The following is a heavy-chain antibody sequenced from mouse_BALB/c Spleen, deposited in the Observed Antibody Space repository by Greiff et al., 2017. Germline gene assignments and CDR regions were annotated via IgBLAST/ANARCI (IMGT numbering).Heavy chain of an antibody. D-gene: IGHD2-1*01. CDR1: GFNIKDYY. Sequence: DVKLQESGAELVRPGALVKLSCKASGFNIKDYYMHWVKQRPEQGLEWIGWIDPENGNTIYDPKFQGKASITADTSSNTAYLQLSSLTSEDTAVYYCAPYGNSFAYWGQGTLVTVSA. CDR3: APYGNSFAY. J-gene: IGHJ3*01. V-gene: IGHV14-1*02. CDR2: IDPENGNT.